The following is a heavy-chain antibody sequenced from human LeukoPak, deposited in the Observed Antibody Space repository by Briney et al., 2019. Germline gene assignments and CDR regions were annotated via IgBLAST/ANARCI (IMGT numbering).Heavy chain of an antibody. J-gene: IGHJ4*02. CDR2: IYYSGST. V-gene: IGHV4-31*03. Sequence: SQTLSLTCTVSGGSISSGDYYWGWIRQHPGKGLEWIGNIYYSGSTYYNPSPKSRVTISVDTSKSQFSLKLSSVTAADTAVYYCAREGYDSSYYYYLDYWGQGTLVTVSS. CDR1: GGSISSGDYY. CDR3: AREGYDSSYYYYLDY. D-gene: IGHD3-22*01.